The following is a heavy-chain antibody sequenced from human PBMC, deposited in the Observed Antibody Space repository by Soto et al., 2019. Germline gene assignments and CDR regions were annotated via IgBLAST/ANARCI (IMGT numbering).Heavy chain of an antibody. CDR1: GITFSDCY. CDR2: MSSSGDSI. CDR3: ARGRFGQWGYGMDV. J-gene: IGHJ6*02. D-gene: IGHD3-10*01. Sequence: QVQLVESGGGLVKPGGSLRLSCAASGITFSDCYMNWIRQAPGKGLEWVSYMSSSGDSINYAGSVRGRFTVSRDNAKNLLYLQMNGLRAEDTAMYYCARGRFGQWGYGMDVWGQGPRVTVSS. V-gene: IGHV3-11*01.